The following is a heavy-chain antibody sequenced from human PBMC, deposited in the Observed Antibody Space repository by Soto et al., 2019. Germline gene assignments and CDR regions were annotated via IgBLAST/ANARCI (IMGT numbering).Heavy chain of an antibody. V-gene: IGHV1-69*12. Sequence: QVQLVQSGAEVKQSGSSVKVSCKASGGTFSSCAISWVRQAPGQGLEWMGGIIPIFGTANYAQKFQGRVTITADESTSTAYMELSSLRSEDTAVYYCARDWPKDGGNSRGLDYWGQGALVTVSS. CDR2: IIPIFGTA. J-gene: IGHJ4*02. D-gene: IGHD2-21*02. CDR3: ARDWPKDGGNSRGLDY. CDR1: GGTFSSCA.